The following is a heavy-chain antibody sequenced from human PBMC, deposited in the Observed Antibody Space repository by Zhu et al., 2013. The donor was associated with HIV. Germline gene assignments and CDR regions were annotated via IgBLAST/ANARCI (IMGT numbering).Heavy chain of an antibody. J-gene: IGHJ4*02. V-gene: IGHV1-18*01. CDR1: GYTFTSYG. CDR2: ISAYNGNT. Sequence: QVQLVQSGAEVKKPGASVKVSCKASGYTFTSYGISWVRQAPGQGLEWMGWISAYNGNTNYAQKLQGRVTMTTDTSTSTAYMELSSLRSEDTAVYYCASTLSPAHGPGRFDYWGQGTLVTVSS. D-gene: IGHD3-10*01. CDR3: ASTLSPAHGPGRFDY.